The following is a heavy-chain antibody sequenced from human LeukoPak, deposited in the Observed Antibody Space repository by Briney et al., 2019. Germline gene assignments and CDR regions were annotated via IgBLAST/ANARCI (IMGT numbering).Heavy chain of an antibody. Sequence: ASVKASCKISGDTLSQLTIHWVRQAPGEGLEKMGRFDPEYGEKVFAQTFQGRVTMTGDTSTNTAYMELSSLRSEDTAVYYCATGIMIPAGFDYWGQGTLVTVSS. CDR1: GDTLSQLT. CDR3: ATGIMIPAGFDY. D-gene: IGHD3-16*01. V-gene: IGHV1-24*01. J-gene: IGHJ4*02. CDR2: FDPEYGEK.